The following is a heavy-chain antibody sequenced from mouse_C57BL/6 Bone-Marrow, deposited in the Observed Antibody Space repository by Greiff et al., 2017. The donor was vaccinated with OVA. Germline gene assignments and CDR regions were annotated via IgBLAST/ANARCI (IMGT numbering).Heavy chain of an antibody. J-gene: IGHJ3*01. Sequence: EVKLQESGPELVKPGASVKISCKASGYSFTGYYMNWVKQSPEKSLEWIGEINPSTGGTTYNQKFKAKATLTVDKSSSTAYMQLKSLTSEDSAVYYCARGGMSPFAYWGQGTLVTVSA. D-gene: IGHD1-1*02. CDR1: GYSFTGYY. V-gene: IGHV1-42*01. CDR3: ARGGMSPFAY. CDR2: INPSTGGT.